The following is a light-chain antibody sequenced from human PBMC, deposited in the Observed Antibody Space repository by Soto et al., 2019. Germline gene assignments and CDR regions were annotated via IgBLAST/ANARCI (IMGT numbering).Light chain of an antibody. CDR2: VVS. CDR1: TSDVGGYNY. J-gene: IGLJ1*01. V-gene: IGLV2-14*01. CDR3: ISYTISSTYV. Sequence: QSVLTQPASVSGSPGQSITISCTGTTSDVGGYNYVSWYQQHPGKDQKLMNSVVSNRPSGVSNRFSASKSGNTASLPISRLYAEDEAYYYFISYTISSTYVFGTGIKVTVL.